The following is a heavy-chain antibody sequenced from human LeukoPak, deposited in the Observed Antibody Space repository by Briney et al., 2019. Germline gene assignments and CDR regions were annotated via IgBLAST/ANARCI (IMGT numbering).Heavy chain of an antibody. V-gene: IGHV1-69*01. CDR2: IIPIFGTA. J-gene: IGHJ4*02. CDR1: GGTFSSYA. Sequence: SVKVSCKASGGTFSSYAISWVRQAPGQGLEWMGGIIPIFGTANYAQKFQGRVTITADESTSTAYMELSSLRSEDTAVYYCARDRRTVAAAGSFDYWGQGTLVTVS. D-gene: IGHD6-13*01. CDR3: ARDRRTVAAAGSFDY.